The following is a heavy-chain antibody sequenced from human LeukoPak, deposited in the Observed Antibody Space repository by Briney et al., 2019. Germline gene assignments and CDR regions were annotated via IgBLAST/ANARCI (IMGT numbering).Heavy chain of an antibody. J-gene: IGHJ6*02. CDR1: GFTLSNYS. V-gene: IGHV3-48*04. CDR2: ISTSSSSI. CDR3: ARDYYDSNSYNYGMDV. D-gene: IGHD3-22*01. Sequence: PGGSLRLSRAASGFTLSNYSMNWVRQAPGKGLEWVSYISTSSSSIYYADSVKGRFTISRDNAKNSLYLQMNSLRAEDTAVYYCARDYYDSNSYNYGMDVWGQGTTVTVSS.